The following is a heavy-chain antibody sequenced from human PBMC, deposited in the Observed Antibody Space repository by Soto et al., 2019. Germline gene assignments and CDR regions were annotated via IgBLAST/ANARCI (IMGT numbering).Heavy chain of an antibody. D-gene: IGHD3-16*01. V-gene: IGHV3-74*01. CDR1: GFTFSSYW. J-gene: IGHJ6*02. CDR2: ITSDGSST. CDR3: ARAPPPGDPYYYYGMDV. Sequence: GGSLRLSCAASGFTFSSYWMHWVRQAPGKGLVWVSRITSDGSSTSYADSVKGRFTISRDNAKNTLYLQMNSLRAEDTAVYNCARAPPPGDPYYYYGMDVWGQGTTVTVSS.